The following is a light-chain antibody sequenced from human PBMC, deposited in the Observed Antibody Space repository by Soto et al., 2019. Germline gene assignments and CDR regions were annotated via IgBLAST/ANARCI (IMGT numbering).Light chain of an antibody. CDR3: QHRTSWPPT. Sequence: EIVLTQSPATLSLSPGERATLSCRASQSVDTSLAWYQQKPGQAPRLLIYDAFNRATGIPARFSGSGSGTAFTLTISSLEPEDFAVYYCQHRTSWPPTFGPGTKVDIK. CDR1: QSVDTS. CDR2: DAF. J-gene: IGKJ3*01. V-gene: IGKV3-11*01.